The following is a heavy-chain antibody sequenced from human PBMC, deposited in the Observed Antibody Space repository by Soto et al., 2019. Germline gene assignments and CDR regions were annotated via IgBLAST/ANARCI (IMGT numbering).Heavy chain of an antibody. J-gene: IGHJ6*02. CDR2: ISAYNGNR. CDR3: ARGGQECSNSGCGYIYDGMDV. Sequence: ASVKVSCKASGYTFSHYGIGWVRQAPGQGLEWMGWISAYNGNRHFAEGLRGRITMTTNTTTSTADMELGSLSSDDTAVYYCARGGQECSNSGCGYIYDGMDVWGQGTTVTV. V-gene: IGHV1-18*01. D-gene: IGHD1-26*01. CDR1: GYTFSHYG.